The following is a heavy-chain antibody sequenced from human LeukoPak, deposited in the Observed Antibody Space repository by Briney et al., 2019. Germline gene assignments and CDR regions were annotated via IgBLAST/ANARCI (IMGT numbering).Heavy chain of an antibody. CDR1: GFTFSSYW. Sequence: GGSLRLSCAASGFTFSSYWMSWVRQAPGKGLEWVANIKQDGSEKYYVDSVKGRFTISRDNAKNSLYLQMNSLRAGDTAVYYCARYSGYNDEGEYFDYWGQGTLVTVSS. J-gene: IGHJ4*02. V-gene: IGHV3-7*01. D-gene: IGHD5-12*01. CDR2: IKQDGSEK. CDR3: ARYSGYNDEGEYFDY.